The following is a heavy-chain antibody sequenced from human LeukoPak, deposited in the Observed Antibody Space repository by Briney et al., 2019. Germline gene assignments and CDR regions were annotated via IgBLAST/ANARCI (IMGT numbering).Heavy chain of an antibody. CDR3: ARLSTSVAGGDH. CDR2: IKKDGSEE. J-gene: IGHJ4*02. Sequence: PGGSLRLSCTASGFSFSTSWMSWVRQTPGKGREWVANIKKDGSEEYYVDSVKTRFTISRDNAKNSLYLQLNSLIVEDTAVYYCARLSTSVAGGDHWGQGTLVTVSS. CDR1: GFSFSTSW. D-gene: IGHD6-19*01. V-gene: IGHV3-7*01.